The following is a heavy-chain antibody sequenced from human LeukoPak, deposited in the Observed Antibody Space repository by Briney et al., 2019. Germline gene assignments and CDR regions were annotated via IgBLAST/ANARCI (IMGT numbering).Heavy chain of an antibody. D-gene: IGHD2-2*01. V-gene: IGHV5-51*01. J-gene: IGHJ6*03. Sequence: GESLKISCKGSGYSFTSYWIGWVRQMPGKGLEWMGIIYPGDSDTRYSPSFQGQVTISADKSISTAYLQWSSLKASDTAMYYCARQWNVVVPAADKEGSDGYYYYMDVWGKGTTVTVSS. CDR1: GYSFTSYW. CDR2: IYPGDSDT. CDR3: ARQWNVVVPAADKEGSDGYYYYMDV.